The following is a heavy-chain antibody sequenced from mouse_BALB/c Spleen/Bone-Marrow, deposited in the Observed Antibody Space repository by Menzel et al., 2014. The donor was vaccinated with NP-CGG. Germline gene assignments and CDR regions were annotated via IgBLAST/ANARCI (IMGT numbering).Heavy chain of an antibody. CDR2: INPYNGVT. V-gene: IGHV1-37*01. Sequence: EVQLVESGPELVKPGASVKISCKASGYSFTDYFMNWVKQSHGKSLEWIGRINPYNGVTFYNQNFKGKATLTADKSSSTAHMELLSLTSEDSAVYYCGRWANWGQGTTLTVSS. CDR3: GRWAN. CDR1: GYSFTDYF. J-gene: IGHJ2*01.